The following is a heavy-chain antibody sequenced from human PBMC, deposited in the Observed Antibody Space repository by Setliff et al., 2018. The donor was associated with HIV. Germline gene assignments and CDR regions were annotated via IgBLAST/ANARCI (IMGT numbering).Heavy chain of an antibody. V-gene: IGHV4-59*01. CDR2: IYSSGST. J-gene: IGHJ4*02. CDR1: GGSISSYY. D-gene: IGHD3-3*01. Sequence: PSETLSLTCTVYGGSISSYYWSWIRQPPGKGLEWIGYIYSSGSTNYNPSLKSRVTISVDTSKNQFSLKLSSVTAADTAVYYCARGIENFWSGYIRWGQGTLVTVSS. CDR3: ARGIENFWSGYIR.